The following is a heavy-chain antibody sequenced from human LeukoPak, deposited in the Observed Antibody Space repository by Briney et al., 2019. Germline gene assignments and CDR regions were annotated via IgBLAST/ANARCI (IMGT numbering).Heavy chain of an antibody. CDR2: IYYSGNT. D-gene: IGHD6-19*01. J-gene: IGHJ3*02. V-gene: IGHV4-59*01. CDR3: ARAARLGDAFDI. CDR1: GGSISSYY. Sequence: SETLSLTCTVSGGSISSYYWSWIRQPPGKGLEWIGYIYYSGNTNYNPSLKSRVTISVDTSKNQFSLKLSSVTAADTAVYYCARAARLGDAFDIWGQGTMVTVSS.